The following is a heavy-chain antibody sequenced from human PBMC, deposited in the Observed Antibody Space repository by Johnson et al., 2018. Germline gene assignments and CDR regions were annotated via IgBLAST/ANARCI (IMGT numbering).Heavy chain of an antibody. CDR1: GGSLSDYS. D-gene: IGHD6-19*01. CDR2: INHSGS. J-gene: IGHJ6*02. CDR3: AKAVPSSGWYLDYYYYGMDV. V-gene: IGHV4-34*01. Sequence: QVQLQQWGAGLLKPSETLSLTCTVYGGSLSDYSWTWIRQPPGKGLEWLGEINHSGSNHNPSLKSRVTISVDMSKNQCSLKLRSVTAADTAVYYCAKAVPSSGWYLDYYYYGMDVWGQGTTVTVSS.